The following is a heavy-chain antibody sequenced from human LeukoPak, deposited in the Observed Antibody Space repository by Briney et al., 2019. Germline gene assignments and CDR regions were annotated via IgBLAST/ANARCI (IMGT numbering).Heavy chain of an antibody. J-gene: IGHJ4*02. Sequence: GGSLRLSCAASGFTFSSYSMNWVRQAPGKGLEWVSYISSSSSTIYYADSVKGRFTISRDNAKNSLYLQMNSLRAEDTAVYYCARGKYYYDSSGYYVYYFDYWGQGTLVTVSS. CDR3: ARGKYYYDSSGYYVYYFDY. V-gene: IGHV3-48*04. CDR1: GFTFSSYS. D-gene: IGHD3-22*01. CDR2: ISSSSSTI.